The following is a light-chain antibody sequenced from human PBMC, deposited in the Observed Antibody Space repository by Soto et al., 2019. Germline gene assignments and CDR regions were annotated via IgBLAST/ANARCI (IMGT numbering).Light chain of an antibody. CDR2: VEGSGSY. Sequence: QPVLTQSSSASASLGSSVRLTCTLSSGHSTYIIAWHQQQPGKAPRFLMKVEGSGSYDNGSGVPDRFSGSSSGADRYLTISNLQFEDEAAYFCETWDNNTWVFGGGTKLTVL. J-gene: IGLJ3*02. CDR1: SGHSTYI. CDR3: ETWDNNTWV. V-gene: IGLV4-60*02.